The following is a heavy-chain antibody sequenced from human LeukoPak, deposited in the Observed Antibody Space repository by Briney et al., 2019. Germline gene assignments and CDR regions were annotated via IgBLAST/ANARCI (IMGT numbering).Heavy chain of an antibody. CDR1: GVSISSSNSY. D-gene: IGHD2-15*01. CDR2: IYYSGNT. CDR3: ARRALGGYWYFDL. V-gene: IGHV4-39*01. Sequence: SETLSLTCTVSGVSISSSNSYWGWIRQPPGKGLEWIGSIYYSGNTYYNASLKSQVSISIDTSKNQFSLRLTSVTAADTAVYYCARRALGGYWYFDLWGRGTLVTVSS. J-gene: IGHJ2*01.